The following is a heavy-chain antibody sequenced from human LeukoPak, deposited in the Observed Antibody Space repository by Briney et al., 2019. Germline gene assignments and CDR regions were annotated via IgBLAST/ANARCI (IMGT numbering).Heavy chain of an antibody. CDR2: IIPIFGIA. J-gene: IGHJ4*02. CDR1: GGTLSSYA. Sequence: SSVTVSCKASGGTLSSYAISWVRQAPGQGLDWMGRIIPIFGIANYAQKFQGRVTITADKSTSTAYMELSSLRSEDTAVYYCARSSGPNTHFDYWGQGTLVTVSS. V-gene: IGHV1-69*04. CDR3: ARSSGPNTHFDY. D-gene: IGHD3-10*01.